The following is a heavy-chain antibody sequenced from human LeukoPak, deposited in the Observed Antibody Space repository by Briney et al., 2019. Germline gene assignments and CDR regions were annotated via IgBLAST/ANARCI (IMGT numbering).Heavy chain of an antibody. V-gene: IGHV1-69*01. CDR1: GGTFSSCA. D-gene: IGHD3-3*01. Sequence: AASVKVSCKASGGTFSSCAISWVRQAPGQGLEWMGGIIPIFGTANYAQKFQGRVTITADESTSTAYMELSSLRSEDTAVYYCARGWEVPDFWSGPLYYYYGMDVWGQGTTVTVSS. J-gene: IGHJ6*02. CDR3: ARGWEVPDFWSGPLYYYYGMDV. CDR2: IIPIFGTA.